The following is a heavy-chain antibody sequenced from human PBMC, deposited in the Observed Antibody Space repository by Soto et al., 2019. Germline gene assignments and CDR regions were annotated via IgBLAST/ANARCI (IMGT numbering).Heavy chain of an antibody. Sequence: QVPLVESGGGVVQPGRSLRLSCAASGFTFSSYGMHWVRQAPGKGLEWVAVISYDGSNKYYADSVKGRFTISRDNSKHTLYLQMNSLRAEDTAVYYCAKEEAIGPVFDYWGQGTLVTVSS. J-gene: IGHJ4*02. CDR2: ISYDGSNK. D-gene: IGHD2-21*01. CDR1: GFTFSSYG. CDR3: AKEEAIGPVFDY. V-gene: IGHV3-30*18.